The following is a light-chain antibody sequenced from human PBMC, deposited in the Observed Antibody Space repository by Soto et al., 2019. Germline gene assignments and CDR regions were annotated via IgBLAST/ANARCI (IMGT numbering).Light chain of an antibody. CDR1: QTVFSNY. CDR3: QQYGRRQYT. J-gene: IGKJ2*01. V-gene: IGKV3-20*01. Sequence: EIVLTQSPGTLSLSPGERATLSCRASQTVFSNYLAWYQQKPGQAPRLLIYAASRRATGVPDRFGGSGSGTDFTLTISRLEPADFAVYHCQQYGRRQYTFGQGTKLEI. CDR2: AAS.